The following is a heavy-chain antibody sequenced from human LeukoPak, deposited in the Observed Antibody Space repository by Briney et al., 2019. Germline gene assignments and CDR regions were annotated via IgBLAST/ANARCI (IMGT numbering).Heavy chain of an antibody. CDR1: GYTFTGYY. V-gene: IGHV1-2*02. CDR2: INPNSGGT. Sequence: ASVKVSCKASGYTFTGYYMHWVRQAPGQGLEWMGWINPNSGGTNYAQKFQGRVTMTRDTSISTAYMELSRLRSDDTAVYYCARAKVGATGGYYFDYWGQGTLVTVSS. CDR3: ARAKVGATGGYYFDY. D-gene: IGHD1-26*01. J-gene: IGHJ4*02.